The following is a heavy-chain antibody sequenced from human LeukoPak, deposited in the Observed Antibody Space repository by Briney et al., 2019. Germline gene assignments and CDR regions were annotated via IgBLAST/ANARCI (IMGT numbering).Heavy chain of an antibody. CDR2: INPDGSGK. D-gene: IGHD3-16*01. J-gene: IGHJ4*02. Sequence: GGSLRLSCEASGFTLSTYWMKGVRRVPGEGVDGVANINPDGSGKRYGDSVKGRFTIARDNADNSLSLQMNSLRAEDTAVYYCASWGAGGNSWGQGTLVTVSS. CDR3: ASWGAGGNS. CDR1: GFTLSTYW. V-gene: IGHV3-7*01.